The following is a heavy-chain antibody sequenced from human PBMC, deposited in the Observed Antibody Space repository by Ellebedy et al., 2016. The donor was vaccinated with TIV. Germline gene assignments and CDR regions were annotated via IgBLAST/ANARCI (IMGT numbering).Heavy chain of an antibody. J-gene: IGHJ5*02. V-gene: IGHV3-7*01. CDR2: IRQEGDEI. Sequence: PGGSLRLSCAASGFNFRSYWMTWVRQAPGKGLEWVAKIRQEGDEIYYVESVKGRFNISRDNSKNSLFLQMNRLRVEDTAVYYCARRASNGDYAVQVNPWFDPWGQGTLVTVAS. CDR3: ARRASNGDYAVQVNPWFDP. D-gene: IGHD4-17*01. CDR1: GFNFRSYW.